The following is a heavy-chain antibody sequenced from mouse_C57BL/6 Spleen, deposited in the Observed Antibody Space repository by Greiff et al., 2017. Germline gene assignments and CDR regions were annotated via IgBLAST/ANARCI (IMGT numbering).Heavy chain of an antibody. V-gene: IGHV1-15*01. J-gene: IGHJ4*01. CDR2: IDPETGGT. Sequence: QVQLKESGAELVRPGASVTLSCKASGYTFTDYEMHWVKQTPVHGLEWIGAIDPETGGTAYNQKFKGKAILTADKSSSTAYMELRSLTSEDSAVYYCTRNGPRAMDYWGQGTSVTVSS. CDR3: TRNGPRAMDY. D-gene: IGHD1-1*01. CDR1: GYTFTDYE.